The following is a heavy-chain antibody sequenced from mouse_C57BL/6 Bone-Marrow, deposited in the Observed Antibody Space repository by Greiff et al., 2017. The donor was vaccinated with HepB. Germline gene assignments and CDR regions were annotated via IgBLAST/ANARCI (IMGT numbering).Heavy chain of an antibody. D-gene: IGHD2-5*01. CDR2: IYPGSGST. CDR3: ANYSNYAWYFDV. CDR1: GYTFTSYW. J-gene: IGHJ1*03. V-gene: IGHV1-55*01. Sequence: QVQLQQPGAELVKPGASVKMSCKASGYTFTSYWITWVKQRPGQGLEWIGDIYPGSGSTNYNEKFKSKATLTVDTSSSTAYMQLSSLTSEDSAVYYCANYSNYAWYFDVWGTGTTVTDSS.